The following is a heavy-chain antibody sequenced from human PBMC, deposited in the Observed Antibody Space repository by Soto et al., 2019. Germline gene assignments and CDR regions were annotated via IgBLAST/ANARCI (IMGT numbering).Heavy chain of an antibody. CDR2: ISSSSSYI. J-gene: IGHJ5*02. CDR1: GFTFSSYS. D-gene: IGHD6-13*01. Sequence: GGSLRLSCAASGFTFSSYSMNWVRQAPGKGLEWVSSISSSSSYIYYADSVKGRFTISRDNAKNSLYLQMNSLRAEDTAVYYCAREVRPAAAGNNWFDPWGQGTLVTVSS. V-gene: IGHV3-21*01. CDR3: AREVRPAAAGNNWFDP.